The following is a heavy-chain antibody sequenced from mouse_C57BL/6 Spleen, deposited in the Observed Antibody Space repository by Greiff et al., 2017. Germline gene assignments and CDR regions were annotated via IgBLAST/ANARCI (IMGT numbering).Heavy chain of an antibody. CDR3: TRGGYSYYYAMDY. Sequence: EVKVVESGEGLVKPGGSLKLSCAASGFTFSSYAMSWVRQTPEKRLEWVAYISSGGDYIYYADTVKGRFTISRDNARNTLYLQMSSLKSEDTAMYYCTRGGYSYYYAMDYWGQGTSVTVSS. CDR2: ISSGGDYI. CDR1: GFTFSSYA. J-gene: IGHJ4*01. V-gene: IGHV5-9-1*02. D-gene: IGHD2-3*01.